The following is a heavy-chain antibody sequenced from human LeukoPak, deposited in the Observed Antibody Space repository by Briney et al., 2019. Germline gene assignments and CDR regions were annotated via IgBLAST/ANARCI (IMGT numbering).Heavy chain of an antibody. D-gene: IGHD1-14*01. CDR2: ISYDGSNK. V-gene: IGHV3-30-3*01. CDR3: ARDTVRGSLSLTGPFDY. J-gene: IGHJ4*02. Sequence: GGSLRLSCAVSGFTFSSYAMHWVRQAPGKGLEWVAVISYDGSNKYNADSVKGRLTISRDNSKNTLYLQMNSLRAEDTAVYYCARDTVRGSLSLTGPFDYWGQGTLVTVSS. CDR1: GFTFSSYA.